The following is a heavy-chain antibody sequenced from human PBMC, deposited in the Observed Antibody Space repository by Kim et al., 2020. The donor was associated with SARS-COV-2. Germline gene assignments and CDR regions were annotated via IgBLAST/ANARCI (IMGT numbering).Heavy chain of an antibody. J-gene: IGHJ4*02. CDR1: GHPITSGYF. CDR2: IYKSGTT. Sequence: SETLSLTCTVSGHPITSGYFWGWIRQSPGKGLEWLGSIYKSGTTYYNPSLKSRVTISIDTSKSQFSLRLNSVTAADTAVYYCTSKYYYDSSGYYYAGWWGQGTLVTVSS. V-gene: IGHV4-38-2*02. CDR3: TSKYYYDSSGYYYAGW. D-gene: IGHD3-22*01.